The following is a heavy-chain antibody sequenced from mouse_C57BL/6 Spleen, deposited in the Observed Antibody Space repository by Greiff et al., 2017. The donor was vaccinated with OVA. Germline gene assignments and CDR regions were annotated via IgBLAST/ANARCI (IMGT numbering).Heavy chain of an antibody. V-gene: IGHV3-6*01. CDR3: ASPHYDGSAMDY. CDR1: GYSITSGYY. J-gene: IGHJ4*01. D-gene: IGHD1-2*01. Sequence: DVKVEESGPGLVKPSQSLSLTCSVTGYSITSGYYWNWIRQFPGNKLEWMGYISYDGSNNYNPSLKNRISITRDTSKNQFFLKLNSVTTEDTATYYCASPHYDGSAMDYWGQGTSVTVSS. CDR2: ISYDGSN.